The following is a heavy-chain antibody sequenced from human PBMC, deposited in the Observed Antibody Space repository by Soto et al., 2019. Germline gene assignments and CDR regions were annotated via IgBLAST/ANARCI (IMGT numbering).Heavy chain of an antibody. D-gene: IGHD1-26*01. V-gene: IGHV3-7*04. CDR1: GLNINTYW. CDR3: ARGWGLDP. Sequence: GGSLRLSCAASGLNINTYWMTWVRQAPGKGLEWVANIKQDGSEKYYVDSVKGRFTISRDNAKNSLYLQMNSLRAEDTAVYYCARGWGLDPWGQGTLVTVSS. J-gene: IGHJ5*02. CDR2: IKQDGSEK.